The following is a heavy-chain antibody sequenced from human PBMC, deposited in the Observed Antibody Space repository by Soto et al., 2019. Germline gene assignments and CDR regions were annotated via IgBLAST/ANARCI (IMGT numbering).Heavy chain of an antibody. J-gene: IGHJ6*02. CDR2: IYYSGST. CDR1: GGSISSGGYY. CDR3: ARLVGSSGYYYGMDV. D-gene: IGHD3-22*01. Sequence: QVQLQESGPGLVKPSQTLSLTCTVSGGSISSGGYYWSWIRQHPGKGLEWIGYIYYSGSTYYNPSLKSRVTSXXDXSNXQFSLKLSCVTAADTAVYYCARLVGSSGYYYGMDVWGQGTTVTVSS. V-gene: IGHV4-31*03.